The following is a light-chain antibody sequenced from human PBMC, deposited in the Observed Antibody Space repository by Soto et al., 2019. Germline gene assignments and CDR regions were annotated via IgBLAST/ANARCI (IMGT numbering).Light chain of an antibody. V-gene: IGKV1-5*01. CDR3: QQYKIYRT. Sequence: DIKMTQSPSTLSASVGDRVTITCRASQSISSWFSGYQQKPGKAPKLLIYDASSLESGVPSSFSGSGSGTEFTLTISRLQADYFAPYYGQQYKIYRTFGQGTKVEIK. CDR2: DAS. J-gene: IGKJ1*01. CDR1: QSISSW.